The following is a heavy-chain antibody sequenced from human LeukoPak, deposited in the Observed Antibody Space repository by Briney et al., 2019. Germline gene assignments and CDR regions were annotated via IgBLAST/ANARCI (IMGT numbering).Heavy chain of an antibody. CDR2: ISAYNGNT. V-gene: IGHV1-18*01. CDR1: GYTFTSYG. CDR3: ARDGITIFENYYYYMDV. D-gene: IGHD3-3*01. Sequence: ASVKVSCKASGYTFTSYGISWVRQAPGQGLEWMGWISAYNGNTNYAQKLQGRVTMTTDTSTSTAYMELRSLRSDDTAVYYCARDGITIFENYYYYMDVWGKGTTVTVSS. J-gene: IGHJ6*03.